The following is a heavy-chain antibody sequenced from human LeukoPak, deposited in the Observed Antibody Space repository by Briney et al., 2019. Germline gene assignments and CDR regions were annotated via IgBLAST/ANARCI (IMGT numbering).Heavy chain of an antibody. V-gene: IGHV3-11*01. J-gene: IGHJ6*03. Sequence: GGSLRLSCAASGFTFSDYYMSWIRQAPGKGLEWVSYISSSGSTIYYADSVKGRFTISRDNAKNSLYLQMNSLRAEDTAVYYCAKGGYSIAAYYYCYYMDVWGKGTTVTVSS. CDR1: GFTFSDYY. D-gene: IGHD6-25*01. CDR2: ISSSGSTI. CDR3: AKGGYSIAAYYYCYYMDV.